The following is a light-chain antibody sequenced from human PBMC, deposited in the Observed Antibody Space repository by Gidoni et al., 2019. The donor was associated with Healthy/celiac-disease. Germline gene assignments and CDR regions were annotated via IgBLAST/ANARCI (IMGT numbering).Light chain of an antibody. J-gene: IGKJ4*01. V-gene: IGKV1-5*01. CDR2: EAS. CDR3: QQYNSYPLT. CDR1: KSISSW. Sequence: DIQMTQSPSTLSASVGDRVNITCRASKSISSWLAWYQQKPGKAPKVLIYEASSLERGVTSRFSGSGSGTEFTLTISSLQPDDFATYYCQQYNSYPLTFGGGTKVEIK.